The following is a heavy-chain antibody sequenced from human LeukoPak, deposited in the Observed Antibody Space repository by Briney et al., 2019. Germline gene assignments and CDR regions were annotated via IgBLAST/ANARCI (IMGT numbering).Heavy chain of an antibody. J-gene: IGHJ4*02. D-gene: IGHD3-22*01. CDR2: IYRSGNT. V-gene: IGHV4-38-2*01. CDR3: ARFGYYYDSSGYYEKYYFDY. CDR1: GYSISSGYY. Sequence: PSETLSLTCAVSGYSISSGYYWGWIRQPPGKGLEWIGSIYRSGNTYYNLSLKSRVTISVDTSKNHFSLKLSSVTAADTAVYYCARFGYYYDSSGYYEKYYFDYWGQGTLVTVSS.